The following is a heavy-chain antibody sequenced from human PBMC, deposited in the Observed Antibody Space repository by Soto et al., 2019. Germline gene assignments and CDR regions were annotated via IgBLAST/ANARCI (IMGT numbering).Heavy chain of an antibody. CDR2: ISAYNGNT. D-gene: IGHD3-3*01. V-gene: IGHV1-18*04. Sequence: ASVKVFCKASGYTFTSYGISWVRQAPGQGLEWMGWISAYNGNTNYAQKLQGRVTMTTDTSTSTAYMELRSLRSDDTAVYYCARSYDFWSGYYYFDYWGQGTLVTVSS. J-gene: IGHJ4*02. CDR1: GYTFTSYG. CDR3: ARSYDFWSGYYYFDY.